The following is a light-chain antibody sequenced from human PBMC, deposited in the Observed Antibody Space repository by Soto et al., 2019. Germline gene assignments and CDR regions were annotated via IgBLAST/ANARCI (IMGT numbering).Light chain of an antibody. J-gene: IGKJ1*01. V-gene: IGKV1-8*01. CDR1: QGISSY. CDR2: AAC. Sequence: AIRMTQSPSSLSASTGDRVTITCRASQGISSYLAWYQQKPGKAPKLLIYAACTLQSGVPSRVSGSRSGTDFTLTISCLQSEDFATYYCQQYYSYPWTFGQGTKVEIK. CDR3: QQYYSYPWT.